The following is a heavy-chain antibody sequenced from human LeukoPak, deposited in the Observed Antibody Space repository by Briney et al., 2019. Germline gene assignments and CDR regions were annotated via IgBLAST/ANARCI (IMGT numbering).Heavy chain of an antibody. CDR2: ISAYNGNT. CDR1: GYTFTSYG. D-gene: IGHD1-7*01. Sequence: AAVNVSCKASGYTFTSYGISWVRQAPGQGLEGMGWISAYNGNTNYPQKLQGRLTMTTDTSTSTADMELRSLRSDDTAVYYCARVGPSITGTIGCDYWGQGTLVTVSS. V-gene: IGHV1-18*01. CDR3: ARVGPSITGTIGCDY. J-gene: IGHJ4*02.